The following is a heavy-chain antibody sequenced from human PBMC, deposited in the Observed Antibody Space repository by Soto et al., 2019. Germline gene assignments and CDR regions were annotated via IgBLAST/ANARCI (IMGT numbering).Heavy chain of an antibody. CDR3: ARGRYGDY. CDR2: FSAHNGNT. CDR1: GYAFTTYG. V-gene: IGHV1-18*01. J-gene: IGHJ4*02. Sequence: QVHLVQSGAEVKKPGASVKVSCKGSGYAFTTYGITWVRQAPGQGLEWMGWFSAHNGNTNYAQKLQGRVTVTRDTSTSTSYRELRSLRSDDTAVYYCARGRYGDYWGQGALVTVSS. D-gene: IGHD1-1*01.